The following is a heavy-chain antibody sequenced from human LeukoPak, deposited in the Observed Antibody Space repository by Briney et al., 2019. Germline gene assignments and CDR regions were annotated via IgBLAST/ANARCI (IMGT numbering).Heavy chain of an antibody. J-gene: IGHJ4*02. CDR2: IIPIFGIA. V-gene: IGHV1-69*04. CDR1: GGTFSSYA. CDR3: ARDSYSGYDY. Sequence: SVKVSCKASGGTFSSYAISWVRQAPGQGLEWMGRIIPIFGIANYAQKFQGRVTITADKSTSAAYMELSSLRSEDTAVYYCARDSYSGYDYWGQGTLVTVSS. D-gene: IGHD5-12*01.